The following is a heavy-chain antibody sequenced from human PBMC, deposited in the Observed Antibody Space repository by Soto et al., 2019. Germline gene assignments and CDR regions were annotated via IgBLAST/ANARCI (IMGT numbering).Heavy chain of an antibody. J-gene: IGHJ6*02. CDR3: ARDLGQQLVKSYYYGMDV. CDR2: INPSGGST. V-gene: IGHV1-46*03. D-gene: IGHD6-13*01. Sequence: ASVKVSCKASGYTFTSYYMHWVRQAPGQGLEWMGIINPSGGSTSYAQKFQGRVTMTRDTSTSTVYMELSSLRSEDTAVYYCARDLGQQLVKSYYYGMDVWGQGTTVTVSS. CDR1: GYTFTSYY.